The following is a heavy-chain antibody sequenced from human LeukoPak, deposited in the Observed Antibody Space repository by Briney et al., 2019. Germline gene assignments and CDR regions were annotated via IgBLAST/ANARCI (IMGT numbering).Heavy chain of an antibody. J-gene: IGHJ1*01. CDR1: GGSFSGYY. Sequence: SETLSLTCAVYGGSFSGYYWSWIRRPPGKGLEWIGEINHSGSTNYNPSLKSRVTISVDTSKNQFSLKLSSVTAADTAVYYCASGRGSEYFQHWGQGTLVTVSS. CDR3: ASGRGSEYFQH. CDR2: INHSGST. V-gene: IGHV4-34*01.